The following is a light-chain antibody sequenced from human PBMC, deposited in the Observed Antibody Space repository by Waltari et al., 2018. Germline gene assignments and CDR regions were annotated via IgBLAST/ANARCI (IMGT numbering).Light chain of an antibody. J-gene: IGLJ3*02. CDR1: SSAVGGYNS. CDR3: NSYTSSSTLWV. Sequence: SALTQPASVSGYPGQSINIACTGTSSAVGGYNSFSWYQQHPGKAPKLMLYDVTKRPSGVSDRFSGSKSGNTASLTISGLQAEDEADYYCNSYTSSSTLWVFGGGTKLTVL. V-gene: IGLV2-14*01. CDR2: DVT.